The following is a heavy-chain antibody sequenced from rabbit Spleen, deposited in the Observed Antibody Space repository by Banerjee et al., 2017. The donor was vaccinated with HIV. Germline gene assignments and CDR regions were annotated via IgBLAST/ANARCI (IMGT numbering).Heavy chain of an antibody. J-gene: IGHJ6*01. CDR2: IDTSDGDT. CDR1: RFSFSDRDV. CDR3: ARDSGSIFSSYGMDL. Sequence: QSLEESGGGLVKPGASLTLTCKASRFSFSDRDVMCWVRQAPGKGLEWIACIDTSDGDTDYANWPKGRFTISKASSTTVTLKMTSLTAADTATYFCARDSGSIFSSYGMDLWGPGTLVTVS. D-gene: IGHD4-2*01. V-gene: IGHV1S40*01.